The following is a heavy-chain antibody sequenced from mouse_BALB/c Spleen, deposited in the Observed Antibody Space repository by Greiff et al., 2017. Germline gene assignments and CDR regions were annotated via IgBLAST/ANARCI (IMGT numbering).Heavy chain of an antibody. V-gene: IGHV5-6-5*01. CDR2: ISSGGST. Sequence: EVKVVESGGGLVKPGGSLKLSCAASGFTFSSYAMSWVRQTPEKRLEWVASISSGGSTYYPDSVKGRFTISRDNARNILYLQMSSLRSEDTAMYYCAREDGYYPWFAYWGQGTLVTVSA. CDR1: GFTFSSYA. D-gene: IGHD2-3*01. J-gene: IGHJ3*01. CDR3: AREDGYYPWFAY.